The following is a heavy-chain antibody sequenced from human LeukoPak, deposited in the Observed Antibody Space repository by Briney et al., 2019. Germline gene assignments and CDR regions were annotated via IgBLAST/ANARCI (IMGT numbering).Heavy chain of an antibody. J-gene: IGHJ4*02. CDR2: ISGSNSYI. CDR3: ARGFDDIVVVVAATPPPRTLVGATPNFDY. CDR1: GFTFSSYT. D-gene: IGHD2-15*01. Sequence: PGGSLRLSCAASGFTFSSYTMHWIRQAPGKGLEWVSSISGSNSYIFYADSVKGRFTVSRDNAKDSLYLRMNSLRAEDTAVYYCARGFDDIVVVVAATPPPRTLVGATPNFDYWGQGILVIVSS. V-gene: IGHV3-21*01.